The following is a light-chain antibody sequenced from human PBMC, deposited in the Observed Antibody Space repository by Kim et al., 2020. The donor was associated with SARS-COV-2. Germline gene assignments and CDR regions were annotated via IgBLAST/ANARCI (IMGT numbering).Light chain of an antibody. CDR3: QQYNNWPLT. CDR1: QSLSSN. V-gene: IGKV3-15*01. CDR2: GAS. J-gene: IGKJ4*01. Sequence: EIVMTQSPATLSVSPGDRATLYCRASQSLSSNLAWYQQKPGQTPRLLIHGASTRATVIPPRFSGSGSATEFTLTISSLQSEDFAVYYCQQYNNWPLTFGGGTKVDIK.